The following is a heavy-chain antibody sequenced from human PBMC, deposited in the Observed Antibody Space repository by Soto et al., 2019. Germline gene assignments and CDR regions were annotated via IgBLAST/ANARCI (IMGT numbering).Heavy chain of an antibody. D-gene: IGHD3-16*02. V-gene: IGHV4-59*01. CDR2: IYYSGIT. J-gene: IGHJ4*02. Sequence: PSETLSLTCTISGGSISSYYWSWIRQPPGKGLEWIGYIYYSGITNCNPSLKSRVSISLDMSKNQFSLKLSSVTAADTAVYYCARSGGGIYRYPNAYWGQGTLVTVSS. CDR3: ARSGGGIYRYPNAY. CDR1: GGSISSYY.